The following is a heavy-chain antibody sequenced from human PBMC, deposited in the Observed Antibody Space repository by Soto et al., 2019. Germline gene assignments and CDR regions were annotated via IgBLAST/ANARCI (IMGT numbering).Heavy chain of an antibody. D-gene: IGHD3-22*01. J-gene: IGHJ4*02. Sequence: ASVKVSCKASGYTFTSYGISWVRQAPGQGLEWMGWISTFHGNTNYAQKFQGSVTMTTDTSTSTAYMELRSLTSDDTAIYYCARDTYDTTGYPRDDWGQGTMVTVXS. V-gene: IGHV1-18*04. CDR2: ISTFHGNT. CDR3: ARDTYDTTGYPRDD. CDR1: GYTFTSYG.